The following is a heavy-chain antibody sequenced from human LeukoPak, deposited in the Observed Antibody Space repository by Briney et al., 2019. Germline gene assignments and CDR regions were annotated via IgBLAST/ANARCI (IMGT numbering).Heavy chain of an antibody. Sequence: QTGGSLRLSCAASGFTFSSYAMSWVRQAPGKGLEWVSYISSSGSTIYYADSVKGRFTISRDNAKNSLYLQMNSLRAEDTAVYYCARVRGIAAAGTRSGDAFDIWGQGTMVTVSS. J-gene: IGHJ3*02. D-gene: IGHD6-13*01. CDR2: ISSSGSTI. V-gene: IGHV3-48*03. CDR3: ARVRGIAAAGTRSGDAFDI. CDR1: GFTFSSYA.